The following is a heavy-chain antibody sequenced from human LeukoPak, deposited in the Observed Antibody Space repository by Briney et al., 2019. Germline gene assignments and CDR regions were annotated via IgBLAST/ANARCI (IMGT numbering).Heavy chain of an antibody. CDR3: ARVDYGDYTGEDY. CDR1: RFTFSDYW. CDR2: INRDGGGT. V-gene: IGHV3-74*01. Sequence: PGGSLRLSCAASRFTFSDYWMHWVRQAPGKGLVWVSRINRDGGGTTYADSVKGRFTISRDNAKNSLYLQMNSLRAEDTALYYCARVDYGDYTGEDYWGQGTLVTVSS. D-gene: IGHD4-17*01. J-gene: IGHJ4*02.